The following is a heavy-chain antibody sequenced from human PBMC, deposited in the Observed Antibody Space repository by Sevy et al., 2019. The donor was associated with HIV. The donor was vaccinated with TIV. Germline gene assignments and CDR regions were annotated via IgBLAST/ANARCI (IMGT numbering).Heavy chain of an antibody. CDR1: GGSINSGGYY. Sequence: SETLSLTCTVSGGSINSGGYYWSWIRQHPGKGLEWIGYIYYSGSTYYNPSLKSRVTISVDTSKNQFSLKLSSVTAADTAVYYCARVGSGSGPMDYYYGMDVWGQGTTVTVSS. CDR2: IYYSGST. V-gene: IGHV4-31*03. D-gene: IGHD3-10*01. J-gene: IGHJ6*02. CDR3: ARVGSGSGPMDYYYGMDV.